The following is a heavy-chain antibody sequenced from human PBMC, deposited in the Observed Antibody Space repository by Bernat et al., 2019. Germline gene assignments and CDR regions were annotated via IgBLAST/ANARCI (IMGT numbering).Heavy chain of an antibody. J-gene: IGHJ4*02. D-gene: IGHD6-19*01. Sequence: QLQLQESGPGLVKHSETLSLTCTVSGGSISSSSYYWGWIRQPPGKGLEWIGSIYYSGSTYYNPSIKSRVTISVDTSKNQFSLKLSSVTAADTAVYYCARTSGWYEDYWGQGTLVTVSS. CDR1: GGSISSSSYY. CDR2: IYYSGST. CDR3: ARTSGWYEDY. V-gene: IGHV4-39*01.